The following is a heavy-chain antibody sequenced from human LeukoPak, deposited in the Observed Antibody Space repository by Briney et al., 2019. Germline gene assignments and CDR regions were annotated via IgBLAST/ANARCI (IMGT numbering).Heavy chain of an antibody. CDR3: ARVPTVTFFDY. J-gene: IGHJ4*02. D-gene: IGHD4-17*01. CDR2: GST. V-gene: IGHV4-30-2*04. Sequence: GSTYFNPSLKSRVTISVDTSKNQFSLKLSSVTAADTAVYYCARVPTVTFFDYWGQGTLVTVSS.